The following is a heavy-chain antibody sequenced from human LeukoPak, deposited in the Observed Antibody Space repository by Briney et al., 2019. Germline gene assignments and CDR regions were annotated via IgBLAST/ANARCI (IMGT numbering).Heavy chain of an antibody. Sequence: GGSLRLSCAASGFTFSSYWMTWVRQAPGKGLEWVANINQDGSEKYYVDSVKGRFTISRDNPKNSLYLQMSGLRAEDTAVYYCARRGQRRYYDSSGYYSLDYWGQGTLVTVSS. CDR1: GFTFSSYW. D-gene: IGHD3-22*01. CDR3: ARRGQRRYYDSSGYYSLDY. V-gene: IGHV3-7*01. J-gene: IGHJ4*02. CDR2: INQDGSEK.